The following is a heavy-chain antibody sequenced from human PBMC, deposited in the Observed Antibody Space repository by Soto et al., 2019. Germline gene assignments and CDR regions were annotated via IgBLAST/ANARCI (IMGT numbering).Heavy chain of an antibody. CDR1: GFTFSSYA. Sequence: EVQLLESGGGLVQPGGSLRLSCAASGFTFSSYAMNWVRQAPGKGLEWVSVISGSGGSTYYADSVKGRFTTSRDNSKTTLYLQMNSLRAEDTAVYYCARRGSGSNYDYWGQGTLVTVSS. CDR3: ARRGSGSNYDY. CDR2: ISGSGGST. D-gene: IGHD1-26*01. J-gene: IGHJ4*02. V-gene: IGHV3-23*01.